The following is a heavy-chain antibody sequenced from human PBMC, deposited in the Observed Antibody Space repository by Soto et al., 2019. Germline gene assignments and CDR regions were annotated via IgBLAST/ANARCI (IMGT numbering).Heavy chain of an antibody. CDR2: ITYDGENQ. CDR1: GFSFSHYA. J-gene: IGHJ5*02. Sequence: GGSLRLSCAASGFSFSHYAMHWVRQPPGKGLEWVALITYDGENQYFTDSVRGRFTISRDNSKTAVYLEMNDLRLDDTATYYCVSPHSESSNAFDLWGQGTLVTVSS. CDR3: VSPHSESSNAFDL. D-gene: IGHD3-10*01. V-gene: IGHV3-30*04.